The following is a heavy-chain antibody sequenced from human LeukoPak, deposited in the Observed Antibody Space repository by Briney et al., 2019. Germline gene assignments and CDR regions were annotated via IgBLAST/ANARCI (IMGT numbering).Heavy chain of an antibody. D-gene: IGHD6-19*01. Sequence: GESLKISCKGSGYSFTSYWISWVRQMPGKGLEWMGRIDPSDSYTNYSPSFQGHVTISADESISTAYLQWSSLKASDTAMYYCARHVVAVAGTSWFDPWGQGTLVTVSS. CDR3: ARHVVAVAGTSWFDP. V-gene: IGHV5-10-1*01. CDR2: IDPSDSYT. CDR1: GYSFTSYW. J-gene: IGHJ5*02.